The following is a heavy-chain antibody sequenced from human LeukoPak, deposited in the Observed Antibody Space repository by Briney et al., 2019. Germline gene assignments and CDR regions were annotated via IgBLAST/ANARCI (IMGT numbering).Heavy chain of an antibody. CDR2: IIPIFGTA. V-gene: IGHV1-69*13. CDR3: ARTDITMVRVLNPQPYYYYYMDV. Sequence: SVKLSCKASGGTFSSYAISWVRQAHGPGLEWMGGIIPIFGTANYAQKFQGRVTITADESTSTAYMELSSLRSEDTAVYYGARTDITMVRVLNPQPYYYYYMDVWGKGTTVTISS. CDR1: GGTFSSYA. D-gene: IGHD3-10*01. J-gene: IGHJ6*03.